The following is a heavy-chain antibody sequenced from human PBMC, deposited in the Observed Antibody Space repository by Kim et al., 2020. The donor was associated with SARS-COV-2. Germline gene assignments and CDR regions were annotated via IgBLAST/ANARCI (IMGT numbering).Heavy chain of an antibody. CDR3: ATDPWTIAARVP. Sequence: ASVKVSCKVSGYTLTELSMHWVRQAPGKGLEWMGGFDPEDGETIYAQKFQGRVTMTEDTSTDTAYMELSSLRSEDTAVYYCATDPWTIAARVPWGQGTLVTVSS. J-gene: IGHJ5*02. CDR2: FDPEDGET. CDR1: GYTLTELS. D-gene: IGHD6-6*01. V-gene: IGHV1-24*01.